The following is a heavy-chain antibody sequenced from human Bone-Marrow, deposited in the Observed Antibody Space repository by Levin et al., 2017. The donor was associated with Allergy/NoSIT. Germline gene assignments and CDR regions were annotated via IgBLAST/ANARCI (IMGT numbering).Heavy chain of an antibody. Sequence: KASETLSLTCTVSGGSISSSSYYWGWIRQPPGKGLEWIGSIYYSGSTYYNPSLKSRVTISVDTSKNQFSLKLSSVTAADTAVYYCARHPAPRCTSFDYWGQGTLVTVSS. CDR1: GGSISSSSYY. V-gene: IGHV4-39*01. J-gene: IGHJ4*02. CDR3: ARHPAPRCTSFDY. CDR2: IYYSGST.